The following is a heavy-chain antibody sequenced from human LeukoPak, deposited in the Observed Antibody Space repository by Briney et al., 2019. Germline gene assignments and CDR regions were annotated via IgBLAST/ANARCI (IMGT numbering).Heavy chain of an antibody. CDR3: ARVGYSSVWTPFAMDV. CDR1: GESASSNSAA. D-gene: IGHD6-19*01. Sequence: SQTLSLTCAISGESASSNSAAWNWIRQSPSRGLEWLGRTYYRSKWYNDYAVSVKSRITINPDTSKNQFSLQLNSVTPEDTAVYYCARVGYSSVWTPFAMDVWGQGTTVTASS. V-gene: IGHV6-1*01. CDR2: TYYRSKWYN. J-gene: IGHJ6*02.